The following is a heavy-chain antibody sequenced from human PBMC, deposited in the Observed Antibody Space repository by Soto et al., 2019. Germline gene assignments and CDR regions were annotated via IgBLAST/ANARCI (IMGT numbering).Heavy chain of an antibody. V-gene: IGHV3-21*01. J-gene: IGHJ5*02. CDR3: ARVSMGWFDP. CDR2: ISSSSSYI. Sequence: GGSLRLSCAASGFTFSSYSMSWVRQAPGKGLEWVSSISSSSSYIYYADSVKGRFTISRDNAKNSLYLQMNSLRAEDTAVYYCARVSMGWFDPWGQGALVTVSS. CDR1: GFTFSSYS.